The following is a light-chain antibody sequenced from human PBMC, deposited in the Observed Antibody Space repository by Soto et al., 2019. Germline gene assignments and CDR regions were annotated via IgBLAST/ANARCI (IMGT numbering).Light chain of an antibody. CDR2: VGS. CDR3: CSYAGSSTLEI. J-gene: IGLJ2*01. V-gene: IGLV2-23*01. Sequence: QSVLTQPASVSGSPGQSITISCTGTSSDVGSYNLVSWYQQHPGKAPKLMIYVGSKRPSGVSNRFSGSKSGNTAFLTISGLQAEDEADYYCCSYAGSSTLEIFGGGTKVTVL. CDR1: SSDVGSYNL.